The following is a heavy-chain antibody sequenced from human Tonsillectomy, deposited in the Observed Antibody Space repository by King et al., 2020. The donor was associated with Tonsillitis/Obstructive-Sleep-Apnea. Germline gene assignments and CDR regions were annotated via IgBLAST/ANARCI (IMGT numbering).Heavy chain of an antibody. Sequence: EVQLVESGAEVKKPGESLKISCKGSGYSFTSYWIGWVRQMPGKGLEWMGVIYPGYSDTRYSPSFQGQVIISVDKSFSTAYLPWSSLKASDTAIYYCVRQYRSSQESDYWGQGTLVTVSS. CDR2: IYPGYSDT. D-gene: IGHD6-6*01. J-gene: IGHJ4*02. CDR1: GYSFTSYW. CDR3: VRQYRSSQESDY. V-gene: IGHV5-51*01.